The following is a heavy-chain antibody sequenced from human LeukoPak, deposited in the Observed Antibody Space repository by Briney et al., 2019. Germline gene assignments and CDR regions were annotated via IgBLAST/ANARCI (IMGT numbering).Heavy chain of an antibody. CDR2: ITSSSSYI. CDR3: AREGYSYGYDY. J-gene: IGHJ4*02. D-gene: IGHD5-18*01. Sequence: GGSLRLSCAASGFSFSNYNMNWVRQAPGKGLEWVSSITSSSSYIYYADSVKGRFTISRDNAKNSLYLQMNSLRAEDTAVYYCAREGYSYGYDYWGQGTLVTVSS. CDR1: GFSFSNYN. V-gene: IGHV3-21*01.